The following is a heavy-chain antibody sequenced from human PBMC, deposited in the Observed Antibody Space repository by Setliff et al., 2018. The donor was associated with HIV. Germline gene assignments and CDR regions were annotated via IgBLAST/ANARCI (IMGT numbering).Heavy chain of an antibody. CDR1: GYSFTSYW. CDR3: TRHFDVLVPPAAISDWLDP. CDR2: IYPGDSDT. V-gene: IGHV5-51*01. J-gene: IGHJ5*02. D-gene: IGHD2-2*01. Sequence: GESLKISCKGSGYSFTSYWIGWVRQMPGKGLEWMGIIYPGDSDTRYSPSFQGQVTISADKSISTAYLQWSSLRIEDTATYFCTRHFDVLVPPAAISDWLDPWGQGTVVTVSS.